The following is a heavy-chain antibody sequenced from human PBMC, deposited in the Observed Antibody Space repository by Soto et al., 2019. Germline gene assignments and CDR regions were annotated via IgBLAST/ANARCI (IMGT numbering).Heavy chain of an antibody. CDR2: IYSGGST. J-gene: IGHJ6*02. V-gene: IGHV3-53*01. CDR1: GFTVSSNY. Sequence: GGSLRLSCAASGFTVSSNYMSWVRQAPGKGLEWVSVIYSGGSTYYADSVKGRFTISRDNSKNTLYLQMNSLRAEDTAVYYCARDTPHYYGMDVWAKGPRSPSP. CDR3: ARDTPHYYGMDV.